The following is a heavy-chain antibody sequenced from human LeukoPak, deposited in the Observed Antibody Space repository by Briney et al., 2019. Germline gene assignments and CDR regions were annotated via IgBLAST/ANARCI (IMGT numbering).Heavy chain of an antibody. CDR2: IYNDGDT. J-gene: IGHJ3*01. V-gene: IGHV4-39*01. Sequence: SSGTLSLTCTVSGGPISTSAYYWVWVRQSPGKGLEWIGSIYNDGDTYYNPSFESRVTIAIETSKNQFSLRLTSVTAADTAVYYCTSRGFRLPLDAFDVWGQGTRVAVSS. CDR1: GGPISTSAYY. CDR3: TSRGFRLPLDAFDV.